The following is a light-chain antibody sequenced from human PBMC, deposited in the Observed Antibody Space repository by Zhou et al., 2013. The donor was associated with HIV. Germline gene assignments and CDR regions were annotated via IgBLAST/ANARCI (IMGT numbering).Light chain of an antibody. CDR1: QSISSY. V-gene: IGKV1-39*01. J-gene: IGKJ5*01. CDR3: QQANSFLTIT. CDR2: AAS. Sequence: DIQMTQSPSSLSASVGDRVTITCRASQSISSYLNWYQQKPGKAPKLLIYAASSLHTGVPSRFSGSGSGTDFTLTISSLQPEDSASYYCQQANSFLTITFGQGTRVEIK.